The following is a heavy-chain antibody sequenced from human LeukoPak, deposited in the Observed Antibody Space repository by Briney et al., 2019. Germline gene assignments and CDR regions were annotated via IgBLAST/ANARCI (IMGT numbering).Heavy chain of an antibody. J-gene: IGHJ4*02. CDR2: IYYSGST. D-gene: IGHD3-22*01. CDR1: GGSISSSSYY. Sequence: ASETLSLTCTVSGGSISSSSYYWGWIRQPPGKGLEWIGSIYYSGSTYYNPSLKSRVTISVDTSKNQFSLKLSSVTAADTAVYYCARSDSSGYVEYWGQGTLVTVSS. CDR3: ARSDSSGYVEY. V-gene: IGHV4-39*07.